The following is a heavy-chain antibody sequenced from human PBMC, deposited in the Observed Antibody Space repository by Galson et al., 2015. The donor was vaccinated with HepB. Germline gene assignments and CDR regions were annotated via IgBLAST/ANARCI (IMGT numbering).Heavy chain of an antibody. V-gene: IGHV1-46*02. Sequence: SVKVSCKASGYTFNSHYIHWVRQAPGQGLEWMGIISPTDGRTTYAQKFQGRVTLTRDTSTSTVYMDVSSPRSEDTAVYYCVRGRNPDRTADAFDIWGQGKLVTVSS. D-gene: IGHD6-25*01. J-gene: IGHJ3*02. CDR3: VRGRNPDRTADAFDI. CDR2: ISPTDGRT. CDR1: GYTFNSHY.